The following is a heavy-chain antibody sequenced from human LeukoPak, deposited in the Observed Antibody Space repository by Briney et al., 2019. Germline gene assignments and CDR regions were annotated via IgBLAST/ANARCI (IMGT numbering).Heavy chain of an antibody. CDR1: GGTFSSYA. CDR2: IIPIFGTA. V-gene: IGHV1-69*13. J-gene: IGHJ4*02. D-gene: IGHD3-22*01. Sequence: GASVKVSCKASGGTFSSYAISWARQAPGQGLEWMGGIIPIFGTANYAQKFQGRVTITADESTSTAYMELSSLRSEDTAVYYCARGQHYDSSGYYGYWGQGTLVTVSS. CDR3: ARGQHYDSSGYYGY.